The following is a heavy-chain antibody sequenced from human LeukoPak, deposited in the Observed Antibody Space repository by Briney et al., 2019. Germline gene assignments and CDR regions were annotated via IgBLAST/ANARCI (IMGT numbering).Heavy chain of an antibody. V-gene: IGHV4-4*07. CDR2: VYTSGST. J-gene: IGHJ4*02. Sequence: SETLSLTCTVSGGSISSYYWSWIRQPAGKGLEWIGRVYTSGSTNYNPSLKSRVTMSVDTSKNQFSLKLSSVTAADTAVYYCARVRFTVRGVIITYYFDYWGQGTLVTVSS. CDR3: ARVRFTVRGVIITYYFDY. CDR1: GGSISSYY. D-gene: IGHD3-10*01.